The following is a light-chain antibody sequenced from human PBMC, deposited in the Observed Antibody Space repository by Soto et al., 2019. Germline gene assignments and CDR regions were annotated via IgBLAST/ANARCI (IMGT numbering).Light chain of an antibody. CDR2: DVS. CDR3: QQRSHWPRT. V-gene: IGKV1-17*03. J-gene: IGKJ1*01. Sequence: DIQMTQSPSAMSASVGDRITITCRASQDIRNYLAWFQQRPGNVPKRLMYDVSNRATGIPARFSGSGSGTDFSLTISSLEPEDFAVYYCQQRSHWPRTFGQGTKVDIK. CDR1: QDIRNY.